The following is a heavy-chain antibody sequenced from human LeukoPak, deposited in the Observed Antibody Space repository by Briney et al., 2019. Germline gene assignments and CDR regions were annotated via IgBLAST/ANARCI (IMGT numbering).Heavy chain of an antibody. CDR1: GFTVSSNY. V-gene: IGHV3-53*01. Sequence: GGSLRLSCAASGFTVSSNYMSWVRQAPGKGLEWVSVIYSGGSTYYADSVKGRFTISRDNSKNTLYLQMNSLRAEDTAVYYCAKDSLVRGVIIIDYWGQGTLVTASS. J-gene: IGHJ4*02. CDR3: AKDSLVRGVIIIDY. D-gene: IGHD3-10*01. CDR2: IYSGGST.